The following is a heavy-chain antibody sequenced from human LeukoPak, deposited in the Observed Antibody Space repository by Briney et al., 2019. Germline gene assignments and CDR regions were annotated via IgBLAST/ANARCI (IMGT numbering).Heavy chain of an antibody. J-gene: IGHJ6*03. D-gene: IGHD5-18*01. CDR3: ARVREVDTVYYYYMDI. CDR1: GGSFSGYY. Sequence: SETLSLTCAVYGGSFSGYYWSWIRQPPGKGLEWIGYIYYSGSTNYNPSLKSRVTISADTSKNQSSLKLSSVTAADTAVYYCARVREVDTVYYYYMDIWGKGTTVTVSS. V-gene: IGHV4-59*01. CDR2: IYYSGST.